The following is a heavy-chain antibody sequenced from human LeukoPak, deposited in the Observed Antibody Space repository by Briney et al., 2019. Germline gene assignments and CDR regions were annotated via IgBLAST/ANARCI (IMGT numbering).Heavy chain of an antibody. V-gene: IGHV1-69*13. CDR2: LIPIYGSA. D-gene: IGHD3-22*01. J-gene: IGHJ3*02. Sequence: SVKVSCKASGGSFTFTSHAISWVRQAPGQGLEWMGGLIPIYGSANYAQKFQGRLTITSDESTRTVYMEPSSLRPEDSAVHYCAGFFYDNSGDAFDIWGQGTMVTVSS. CDR1: GGSFTFTSHA. CDR3: AGFFYDNSGDAFDI.